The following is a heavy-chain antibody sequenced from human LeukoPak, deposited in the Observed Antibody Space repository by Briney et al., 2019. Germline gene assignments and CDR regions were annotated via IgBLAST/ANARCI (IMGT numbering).Heavy chain of an antibody. CDR1: GFTFSSYA. J-gene: IGHJ6*02. CDR3: AKDHGSGYDFYYGMDV. Sequence: GGSLRLSCAASGFTFSSYAMSWVRQAPGKGLEWVSAISGSGGSTYYADSVKGRFTISRDNSKNTLYLQMNSLRAEETAVYYCAKDHGSGYDFYYGMDVWGQGTTVTVSS. CDR2: ISGSGGST. D-gene: IGHD5-12*01. V-gene: IGHV3-23*01.